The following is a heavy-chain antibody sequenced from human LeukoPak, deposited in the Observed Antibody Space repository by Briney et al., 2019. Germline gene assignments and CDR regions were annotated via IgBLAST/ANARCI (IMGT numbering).Heavy chain of an antibody. CDR3: ARHFRGVTVTTLAYYYYYYMDV. J-gene: IGHJ6*03. CDR2: IYHSGRT. D-gene: IGHD3-10*01. CDR1: GYSISSGSC. Sequence: SETLSLTCLVSGYSISSGSCWGWIRQPPGKGLEWIGTIYHSGRTYYNPSLKSRVTISVDTSKNQFSLKLSSVTAADTAVYYCARHFRGVTVTTLAYYYYYYMDVWGKGTTVTISS. V-gene: IGHV4-38-2*01.